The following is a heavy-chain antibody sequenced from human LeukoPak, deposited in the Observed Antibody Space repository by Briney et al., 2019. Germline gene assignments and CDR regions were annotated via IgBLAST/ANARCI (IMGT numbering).Heavy chain of an antibody. Sequence: GGSLRLSCAASGFTFSDHYMDWVRQAPGKGLEWVGRTRNKANSYTTEYAASVKGRFTISRDDSKNSLYLQMNSLRAEDTAVYYCARDSSSSYWGQGTLVTVSS. J-gene: IGHJ4*02. CDR3: ARDSSSSY. D-gene: IGHD6-6*01. CDR1: GFTFSDHY. V-gene: IGHV3-72*01. CDR2: TRNKANSYTT.